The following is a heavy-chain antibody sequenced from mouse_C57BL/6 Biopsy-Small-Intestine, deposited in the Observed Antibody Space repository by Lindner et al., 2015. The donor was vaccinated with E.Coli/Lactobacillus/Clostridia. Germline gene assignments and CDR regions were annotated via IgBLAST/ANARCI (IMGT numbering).Heavy chain of an antibody. D-gene: IGHD6-1*01. CDR1: GSSFSGYA. V-gene: IGHV1-14*01. Sequence: SVKVSCKGFGSSFSGYAIQWVRQARGQGLEWMGWIVIDSGETTYAQKFQERVTITWDMSTSTAYMEQRGLTYEDTAMYYCTAARFPFDHWGQGTLVTVSS. CDR3: TAARFPFDH. CDR2: IVIDSGET. J-gene: IGHJ4*01.